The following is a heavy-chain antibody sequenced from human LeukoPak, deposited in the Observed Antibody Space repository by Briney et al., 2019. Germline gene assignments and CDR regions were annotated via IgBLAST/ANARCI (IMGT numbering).Heavy chain of an antibody. J-gene: IGHJ5*02. Sequence: EASVKVSCKTSGYSFIDYYIHWVRQAPGQGLEWMGWINPNSGGTNYAQKFQGRVTMTRDTSISTAYMELSRLRSDDTAVYYCARPNSFYGSGSYYISWGQGTLVTVSS. D-gene: IGHD3-10*01. CDR3: ARPNSFYGSGSYYIS. CDR2: INPNSGGT. CDR1: GYSFIDYY. V-gene: IGHV1-2*02.